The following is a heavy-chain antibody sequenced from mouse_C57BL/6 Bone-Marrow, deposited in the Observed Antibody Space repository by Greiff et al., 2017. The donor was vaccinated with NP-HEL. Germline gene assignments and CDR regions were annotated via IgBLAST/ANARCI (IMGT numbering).Heavy chain of an antibody. V-gene: IGHV1-26*01. CDR1: GYTFTDYY. J-gene: IGHJ3*01. Sequence: EVQLQQSGPELVKPGASVKISCKASGYTFTDYYMNWVKQSHGKSLEWIGDINPNNGGTSYNQKFKGKATLTVDKSSSTAYMELRSLTSEDSAVYYCASEWPYYGSSSWFAYWGQGTLVTVSA. D-gene: IGHD1-1*01. CDR3: ASEWPYYGSSSWFAY. CDR2: INPNNGGT.